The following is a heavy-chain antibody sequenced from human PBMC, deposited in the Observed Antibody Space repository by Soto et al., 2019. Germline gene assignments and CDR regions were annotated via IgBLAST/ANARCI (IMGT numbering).Heavy chain of an antibody. CDR2: IKQDGSEK. J-gene: IGHJ6*02. D-gene: IGHD3-10*01. Sequence: GGSLRLSCAASGFTFSSYWMSWVRQAPGKGLEWVANIKQDGSEKYYVDSVKGRFTISRDNAKNSLYLQMNSLRAEDTAVYYCARVRYYYGSGIYYYYYYGMDVWGQGTTVTVSS. CDR3: ARVRYYYGSGIYYYYYYGMDV. V-gene: IGHV3-7*01. CDR1: GFTFSSYW.